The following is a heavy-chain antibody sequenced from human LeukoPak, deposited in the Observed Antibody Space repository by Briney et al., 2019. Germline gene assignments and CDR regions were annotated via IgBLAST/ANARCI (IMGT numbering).Heavy chain of an antibody. CDR2: IYYSGST. V-gene: IGHV4-59*01. CDR3: ARGAGYCSSTSCYTNWFDP. J-gene: IGHJ5*02. Sequence: SETLSLTCTVSGGSISSYYWSWIRQPPGKGLEWIGYIYYSGSTNYNPSLKSRVTISVDTSKNQFSLKLSSVTAADTAVYYCARGAGYCSSTSCYTNWFDPWGQGTLVTVSS. D-gene: IGHD2-2*02. CDR1: GGSISSYY.